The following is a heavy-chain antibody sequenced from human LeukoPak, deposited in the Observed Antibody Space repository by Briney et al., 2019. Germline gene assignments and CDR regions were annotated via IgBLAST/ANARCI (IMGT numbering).Heavy chain of an antibody. V-gene: IGHV4-59*08. CDR3: ARLDCFVEGCYNH. D-gene: IGHD2-15*01. CDR1: GDSVTSSY. CDR2: VSSDGTT. Sequence: SETLSLTCSVSGDSVTSSYWNWIRQPPGKGLEWIGYVSSDGTTNFTPSLRSRLIMSVGTAKNDISLILTSVTGADTAIYYCARLDCFVEGCYNHWGRGTLVTVSS. J-gene: IGHJ4*02.